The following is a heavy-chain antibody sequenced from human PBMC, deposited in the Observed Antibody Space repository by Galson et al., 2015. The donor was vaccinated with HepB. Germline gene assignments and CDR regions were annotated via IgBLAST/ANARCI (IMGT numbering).Heavy chain of an antibody. CDR2: IKQDGSEK. D-gene: IGHD5-18*01. CDR3: AGDKLDTAMVLFDY. Sequence: SLRLSCAASGFTFSSYWMSWVRQAPGKGLEWVANIKQDGSEKYYVDSVKGRFAISRDNAKNSLYLQMNSLRAEDTAVYYCAGDKLDTAMVLFDYWGQGTLVTVSS. J-gene: IGHJ4*02. CDR1: GFTFSSYW. V-gene: IGHV3-7*03.